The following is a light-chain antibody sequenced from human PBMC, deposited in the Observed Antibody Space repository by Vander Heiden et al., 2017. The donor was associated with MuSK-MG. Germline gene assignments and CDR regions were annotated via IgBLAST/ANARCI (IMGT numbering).Light chain of an antibody. V-gene: IGLV3-9*01. CDR2: RGN. Sequence: SSELTQPLSVSVALGQTARITCGGNTIGITHVHWYQQKAGEAHVLVIDRGNNRPSGIPGRFACTNAGNTATLTISSAEEGDEAYYYSQERDSSTVVFGGGTKLTVL. CDR3: QERDSSTVV. J-gene: IGLJ2*01. CDR1: TIGITH.